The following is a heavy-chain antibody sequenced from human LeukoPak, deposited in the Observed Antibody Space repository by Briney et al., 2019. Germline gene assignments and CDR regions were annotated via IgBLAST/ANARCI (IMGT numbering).Heavy chain of an antibody. J-gene: IGHJ3*02. CDR2: TYDSGST. CDR3: AGDLRWEQGGAFDS. D-gene: IGHD1-26*01. CDR1: GGSISSGAYY. V-gene: IGHV4-30-4*08. Sequence: SQTMSLTCTVSGGSISSGAYYWSWIRQPPGKGREGIGYTYDSGSTYYNPSLKSRVTISVETAKNQSSLKLSSVTAADTAVYYCAGDLRWEQGGAFDSWGQGTMVTVSS.